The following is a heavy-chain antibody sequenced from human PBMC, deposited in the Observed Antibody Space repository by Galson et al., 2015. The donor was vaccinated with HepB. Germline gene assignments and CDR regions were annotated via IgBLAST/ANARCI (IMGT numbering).Heavy chain of an antibody. Sequence: SVKVSCKASGYTFTIYGISWVRQAPGQGLEWMGWISAYNGNTNYAQKLQGRVTMTTDTSTSTAYMELRSLRSDDTAVYYCARVVRYCSSTSCYKIRLGAFDIWGQGTMVTVSS. D-gene: IGHD2-2*02. CDR3: ARVVRYCSSTSCYKIRLGAFDI. CDR1: GYTFTIYG. V-gene: IGHV1-18*01. J-gene: IGHJ3*02. CDR2: ISAYNGNT.